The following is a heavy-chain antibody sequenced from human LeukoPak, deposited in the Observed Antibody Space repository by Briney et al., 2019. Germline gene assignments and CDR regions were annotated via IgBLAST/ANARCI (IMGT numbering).Heavy chain of an antibody. CDR1: GGSISSYY. CDR3: ARDGGYSGSYYDYYFDY. V-gene: IGHV4-59*12. J-gene: IGHJ4*02. Sequence: SETLSLTCTVSGGSISSYYWSWIRQPPGKGLEWIGYIYYSGSTNYNPSLKSRVTMSVDTSKNQFSLKLSSVTAADTAVYYCARDGGYSGSYYDYYFDYWGQGTLVTVSS. D-gene: IGHD1-26*01. CDR2: IYYSGST.